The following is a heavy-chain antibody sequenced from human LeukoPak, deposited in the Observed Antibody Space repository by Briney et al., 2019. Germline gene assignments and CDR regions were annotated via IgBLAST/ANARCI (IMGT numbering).Heavy chain of an antibody. CDR3: ARQSTNLRRLDP. V-gene: IGHV4-59*08. Sequence: SETLSLTCTVFGGSISNYYGSWIRQLPGKGLEWIGYNSYSGITNYNPSLKSRATISVDTSKNQFSLKVTSVTAADTAIYYCARQSTNLRRLDPWGQGTLVTVSS. CDR2: NSYSGIT. CDR1: GGSISNYY. J-gene: IGHJ5*02.